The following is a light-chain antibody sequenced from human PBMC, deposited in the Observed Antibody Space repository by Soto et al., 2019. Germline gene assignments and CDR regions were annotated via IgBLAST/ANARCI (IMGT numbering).Light chain of an antibody. Sequence: EIVLTQSPGTLSLSPGERATLSCRASQSVSSSYLAWYQQKPGQAARLLIYGASSRATGIPDRFSGIGSGTDSTLTISRLEPEDFAVYYCQQYGSPPTFGQGTRLEIK. CDR1: QSVSSSY. V-gene: IGKV3-20*01. J-gene: IGKJ5*01. CDR3: QQYGSPPT. CDR2: GAS.